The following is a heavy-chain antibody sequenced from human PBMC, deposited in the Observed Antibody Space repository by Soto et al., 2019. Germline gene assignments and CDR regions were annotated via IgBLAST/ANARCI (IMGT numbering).Heavy chain of an antibody. CDR1: GGTFSSYT. CDR3: AREPCSGGSCYYYYYMDV. CDR2: IIPILGIA. J-gene: IGHJ6*03. D-gene: IGHD2-15*01. V-gene: IGHV1-69*08. Sequence: QVQLVQSGAEVKKPGSSVKVSCKASGGTFSSYTISWVRQAPGQGLEWMGRIIPILGIANYAQKFQGRVTITADKSTSTAYMEVSSLRSEDKAVYYCAREPCSGGSCYYYYYMDVWGKGTTVTVSS.